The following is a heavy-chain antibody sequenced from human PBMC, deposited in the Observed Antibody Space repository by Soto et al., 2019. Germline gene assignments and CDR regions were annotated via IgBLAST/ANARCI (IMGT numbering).Heavy chain of an antibody. CDR3: ARGGQYRYFDY. Sequence: QVQLVQSGAEVKKPGASVKVSCTTSGYTITLFGITWVRQAPGQGLEWMGWISPYNGDTKYAEKLEGRVTLTTDTSTDTAYMELTSLTSDDTAEYYCARGGQYRYFDYWGQGTLVTVSS. D-gene: IGHD2-2*02. CDR1: GYTITLFG. V-gene: IGHV1-18*01. CDR2: ISPYNGDT. J-gene: IGHJ4*02.